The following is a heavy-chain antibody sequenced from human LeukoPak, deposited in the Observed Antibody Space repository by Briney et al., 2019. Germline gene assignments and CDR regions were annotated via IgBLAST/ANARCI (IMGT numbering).Heavy chain of an antibody. Sequence: GGSLRLSCAASGFTFSSYAMSWVRQAPGKGLEWVSAISGSGGSTYYADSVKGRFTISRDNSKNTLYLQMNSLRAEDTAVYYCAKVGAAHSSWYGVCYFDYWGQGTLVTVSS. CDR3: AKVGAAHSSWYGVCYFDY. J-gene: IGHJ4*02. CDR2: ISGSGGST. CDR1: GFTFSSYA. V-gene: IGHV3-23*01. D-gene: IGHD6-13*01.